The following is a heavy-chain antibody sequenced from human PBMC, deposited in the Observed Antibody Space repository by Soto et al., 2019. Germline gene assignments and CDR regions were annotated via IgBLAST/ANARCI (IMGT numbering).Heavy chain of an antibody. D-gene: IGHD4-17*01. V-gene: IGHV3-48*03. CDR1: GFTLSSYH. Sequence: GGSLRLSCVASGFTLSSYHMDWVRQAPGKGLEWISYIHASSISNIYYADSVKGRFTISRDNAKNSLYLQMDSLRAEDTAVYYCARDGTTGSANYHYAMDVWGQGTTVTVSS. J-gene: IGHJ6*02. CDR2: IHASSISNI. CDR3: ARDGTTGSANYHYAMDV.